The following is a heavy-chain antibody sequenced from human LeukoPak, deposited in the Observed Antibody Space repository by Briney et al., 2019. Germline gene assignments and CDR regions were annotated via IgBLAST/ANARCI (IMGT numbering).Heavy chain of an antibody. CDR3: ARFDYGDYYFDY. Sequence: SETLPLTCTVSGGSISSSSYYWGWIRQPPGKGLEWIGSIYYSGSTYYNPSLKSRVTISVDTSKNQFSLKVSSVTAADTAVYYRARFDYGDYYFDYWDQGTLVTVSS. D-gene: IGHD4-17*01. CDR1: GGSISSSSYY. J-gene: IGHJ4*02. CDR2: IYYSGST. V-gene: IGHV4-39*01.